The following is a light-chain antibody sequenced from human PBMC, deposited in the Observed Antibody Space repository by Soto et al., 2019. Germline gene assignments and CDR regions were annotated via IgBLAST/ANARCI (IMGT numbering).Light chain of an antibody. Sequence: DIQMTQSPSSLSASVGDRVTITCRASQSISSYLNWYQHKSGKAPKLLIYAASSLQTGVPSRFSGSRAGTDFALTICSLQRDDFATYYCQQTDTFPRTFGQGTKVDIK. V-gene: IGKV1-39*01. J-gene: IGKJ1*01. CDR2: AAS. CDR1: QSISSY. CDR3: QQTDTFPRT.